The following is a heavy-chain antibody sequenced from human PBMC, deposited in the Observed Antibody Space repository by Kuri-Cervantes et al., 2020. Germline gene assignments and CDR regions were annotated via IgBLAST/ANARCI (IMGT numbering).Heavy chain of an antibody. V-gene: IGHV4-61*01. CDR3: ARDIMVRGVIRDY. CDR1: GGSVSSGSYY. D-gene: IGHD3-10*01. CDR2: IYYSGST. Sequence: SETLSLTCTVSGGSVSSGSYYWSWIRQPPGKGLEWIGYIYYSGSTNYNPSLKSRVTISVDKSKNQFSLKLSSVTAADTAVYYCARDIMVRGVIRDYWGQGTLVTVSS. J-gene: IGHJ4*02.